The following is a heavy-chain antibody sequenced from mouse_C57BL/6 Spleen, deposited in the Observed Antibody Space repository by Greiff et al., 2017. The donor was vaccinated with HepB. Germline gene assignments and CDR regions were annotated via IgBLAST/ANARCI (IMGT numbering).Heavy chain of an antibody. J-gene: IGHJ2*01. CDR2: IYPGDGDT. CDR1: GYAFSSSW. D-gene: IGHD1-1*01. Sequence: QVQLQQSGPELVKPGASVKISCKASGYAFSSSWMNWVKQRPGKGLEWIGRIYPGDGDTNYNGKFKGKATLTADKSSSTAYMQLSSLTSEDSAVYFCARSETTVADYWGQGTTLTVSS. V-gene: IGHV1-82*01. CDR3: ARSETTVADY.